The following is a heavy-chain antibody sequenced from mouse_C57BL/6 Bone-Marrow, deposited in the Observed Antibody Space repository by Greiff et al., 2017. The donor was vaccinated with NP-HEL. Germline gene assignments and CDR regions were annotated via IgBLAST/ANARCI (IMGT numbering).Heavy chain of an antibody. J-gene: IGHJ4*01. V-gene: IGHV1-26*01. CDR1: GYTFTDYY. CDR2: INPNNGGT. CDR3: ASPIYYYGSSPHYYAMDY. Sequence: EVQLQQSGPELVKPGASVKISCKASGYTFTDYYMNWVKQSHGKSLEWIGDINPNNGGTSYNQKFKGKATLTVDKSSSTAYMELRSLTSEDSAVYYCASPIYYYGSSPHYYAMDYWGQGTSVTVSS. D-gene: IGHD1-1*01.